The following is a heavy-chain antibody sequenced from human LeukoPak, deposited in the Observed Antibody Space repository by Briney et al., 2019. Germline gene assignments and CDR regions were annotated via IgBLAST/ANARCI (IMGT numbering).Heavy chain of an antibody. CDR3: GRDPNGDYVGAFEF. CDR2: IWGSGADT. Sequence: GGSLRLSCAASGFTVSTNYMNWVRQAPGKGLEWVSGIWGSGADTRYADAVKGRFTISRDNSKNTLYLQMNSLGADDTAVYYCGRDPNGDYVGAFEFWGQGTMVTVSS. CDR1: GFTVSTNY. J-gene: IGHJ3*01. D-gene: IGHD4-17*01. V-gene: IGHV3-23*01.